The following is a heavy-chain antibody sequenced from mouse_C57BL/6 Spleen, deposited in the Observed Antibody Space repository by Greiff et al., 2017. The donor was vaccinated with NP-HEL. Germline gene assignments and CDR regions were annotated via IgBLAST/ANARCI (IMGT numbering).Heavy chain of an antibody. CDR2: ISSGSSTI. D-gene: IGHD2-1*01. CDR1: GFTFSDYG. CDR3: ARPVYGNSWFAY. V-gene: IGHV5-17*01. J-gene: IGHJ3*01. Sequence: EVKLMESGGGLVKPGGSLKLSCAASGFTFSDYGMHWVRQAPEKGLEWVAYISSGSSTIYYADTVKGRFPISRDNAKNTLFLQMTSLRSEDTAMYYCARPVYGNSWFAYWGQGTLVTVSA.